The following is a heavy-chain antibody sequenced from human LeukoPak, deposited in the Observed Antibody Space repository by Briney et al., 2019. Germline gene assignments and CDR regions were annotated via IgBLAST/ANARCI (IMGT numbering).Heavy chain of an antibody. CDR1: GGTFSSYA. Sequence: SVKVSCKASGGTFSSYAISWVRQAPGQGLEWMGRIIPIFGIANYAQKFQGRVTITADKSTSTAYMELSSLRSEDTAVYYCARGGAVAGTGVDYWGQGTLVTVSS. CDR2: IIPIFGIA. J-gene: IGHJ4*02. CDR3: ARGGAVAGTGVDY. D-gene: IGHD6-19*01. V-gene: IGHV1-69*04.